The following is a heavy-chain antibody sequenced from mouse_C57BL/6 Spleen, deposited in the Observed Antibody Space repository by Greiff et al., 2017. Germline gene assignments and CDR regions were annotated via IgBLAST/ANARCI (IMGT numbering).Heavy chain of an antibody. J-gene: IGHJ1*03. CDR2: IYPGSGNT. D-gene: IGHD1-1*01. CDR3: ARRKLRQGYFDV. CDR1: GYTFTDYY. Sequence: VQLQESGAELVRPGASVKLSCKASGYTFTDYYINWVKQRPGQGLEWIARIYPGSGNTYYNEKFKGKATLTAEKSSSTAYMQLSSLTSEDSAVYFCARRKLRQGYFDVWGTGTTVTVSS. V-gene: IGHV1-76*01.